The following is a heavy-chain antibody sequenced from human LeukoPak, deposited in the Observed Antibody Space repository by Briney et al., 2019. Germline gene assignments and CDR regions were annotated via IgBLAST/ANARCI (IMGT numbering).Heavy chain of an antibody. CDR2: INPNSGGT. CDR1: GYTFTGYY. D-gene: IGHD1-26*01. J-gene: IGHJ5*02. Sequence: ASVKVSCKASGYTFTGYYMHWVRQAPGQGLEWMGWINPNSGGTNYAQKFQGRVTMTRDTSISTAYMELSRLRSDDTAVYYCARDPDSSYEWGPFDPWGQGILVTVSS. V-gene: IGHV1-2*02. CDR3: ARDPDSSYEWGPFDP.